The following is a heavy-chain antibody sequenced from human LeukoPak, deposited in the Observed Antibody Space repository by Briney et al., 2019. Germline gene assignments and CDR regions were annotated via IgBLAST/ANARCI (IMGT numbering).Heavy chain of an antibody. V-gene: IGHV1-18*01. CDR2: ISAYNGNT. D-gene: IGHD6-19*01. Sequence: ASVKVSCKASGYTFTSYGISWVRQAPGQGLEWMGWISAYNGNTNYAQKLQGRVTMTRDTSTSTVYMELSSLRSEDTAVYYCARDGVTFAVAETGDYWGQGTLVTVSS. CDR3: ARDGVTFAVAETGDY. CDR1: GYTFTSYG. J-gene: IGHJ4*02.